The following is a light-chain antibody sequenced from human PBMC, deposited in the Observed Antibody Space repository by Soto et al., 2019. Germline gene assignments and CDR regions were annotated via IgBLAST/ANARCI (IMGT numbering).Light chain of an antibody. CDR3: QKYNNWPYT. J-gene: IGKJ2*01. CDR2: GAS. CDR1: QSVISY. V-gene: IGKV3-15*01. Sequence: EIVMTQSPATLSVSPGERASLSCRASQSVISYLAWYQQKPGQAPRLLIYGASTRATGIPARISGSGSGTEFTLTISSLQSEDSAVYYCQKYNNWPYTFGQGTNLEIK.